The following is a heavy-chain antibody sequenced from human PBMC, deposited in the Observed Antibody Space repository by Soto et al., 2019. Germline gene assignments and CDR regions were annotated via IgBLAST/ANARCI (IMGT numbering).Heavy chain of an antibody. CDR1: GLTVIGEKY. D-gene: IGHD3-16*01. CDR3: ASWHEREHAYHV. V-gene: IGHV3-53*01. J-gene: IGHJ6*02. CDR2: LYAGDRS. Sequence: DVQLVESGWGWMQPGASLTLSCAASGLTVIGEKYLAGVRQAPEQGLDWVSALYAGDRSFYSDSVKGRFTTSSDSSNTSVCLHMNDLRPAETAVSYCASWHEREHAYHVCGQGNTVTVSS.